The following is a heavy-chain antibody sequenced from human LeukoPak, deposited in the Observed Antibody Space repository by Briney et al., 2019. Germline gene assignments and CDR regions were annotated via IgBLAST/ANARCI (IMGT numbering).Heavy chain of an antibody. V-gene: IGHV1-69*01. Sequence: SVKVSCKASGGTFSSYAISWVRQAPGQGLEWMGGIIPIFGTANYAQKFQGRVTITADESTSTAYMELSSLRSEDTAVYYCARDRIAAAGTETGGMDVWGQGTTVTVSS. CDR1: GGTFSSYA. CDR3: ARDRIAAAGTETGGMDV. D-gene: IGHD6-13*01. J-gene: IGHJ6*02. CDR2: IIPIFGTA.